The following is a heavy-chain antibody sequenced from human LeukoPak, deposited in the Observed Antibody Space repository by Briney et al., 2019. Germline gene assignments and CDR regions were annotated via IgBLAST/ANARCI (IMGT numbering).Heavy chain of an antibody. CDR2: IIPIFGTA. D-gene: IGHD3-22*01. J-gene: IGHJ4*02. CDR1: GGTFSSYA. CDR3: ARDTDSSGYLAY. Sequence: ASVKVSCKASGGTFSSYAISWVRQAPGQGLEWMGGIIPIFGTANYAQKFQGRVTITADESTSTAYMELSSLRSEDTAVYHCARDTDSSGYLAYWGQGTLVTVSS. V-gene: IGHV1-69*13.